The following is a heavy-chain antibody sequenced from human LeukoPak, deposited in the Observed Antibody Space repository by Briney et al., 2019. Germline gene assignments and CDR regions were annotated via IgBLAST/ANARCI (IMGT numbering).Heavy chain of an antibody. J-gene: IGHJ5*02. D-gene: IGHD2-15*01. CDR1: GGTFSSYA. Sequence: ASVKVSCKASGGTFSSYAISWVRQAPGKGLEWMGGFDPEDGETIYAQKFQGRVTMTEDTSTDTAYMELSSLRSEDTAVYYCATVREIDCSGGSCYSDWFDPWGQGTLVTVSS. V-gene: IGHV1-24*01. CDR3: ATVREIDCSGGSCYSDWFDP. CDR2: FDPEDGET.